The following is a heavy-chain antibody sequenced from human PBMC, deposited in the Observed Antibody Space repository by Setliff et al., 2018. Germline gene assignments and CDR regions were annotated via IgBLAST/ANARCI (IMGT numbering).Heavy chain of an antibody. Sequence: PSETLSLTCAVSGYSINSPFTWGWIRQPPGKGLEWIGTIFDNGSTFYNPSLNSRVTMSIDTSKKEFSLRLSSVTAADTAVYYCARDPSSVAARPGYWGQGTLVTVSS. CDR2: IFDNGST. CDR3: ARDPSSVAARPGY. CDR1: GYSINSPFT. V-gene: IGHV4-38-2*02. D-gene: IGHD6-6*01. J-gene: IGHJ4*02.